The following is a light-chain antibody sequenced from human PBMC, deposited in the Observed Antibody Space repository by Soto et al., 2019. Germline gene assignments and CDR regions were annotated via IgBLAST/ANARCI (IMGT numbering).Light chain of an antibody. Sequence: EIVLTQSPGTLSLSPGERATLSCRASQSVTSTYLAWYRQKPGQAPRLLIYGASRRATGISDRFSGSGSGTDFTLTISRLEPEDFAVFYCQQYENSPYTFGQGIKLEIK. CDR2: GAS. V-gene: IGKV3-20*01. CDR1: QSVTSTY. CDR3: QQYENSPYT. J-gene: IGKJ2*01.